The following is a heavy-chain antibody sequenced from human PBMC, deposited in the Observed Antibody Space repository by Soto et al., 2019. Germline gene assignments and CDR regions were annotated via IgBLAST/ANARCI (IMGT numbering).Heavy chain of an antibody. CDR1: GGSISSYY. V-gene: IGHV4-59*08. CDR2: IYYSGST. CDR3: ARRYGSSFDY. Sequence: LSLTCTVSGGSISSYYWSWVRQPPGKGLEWIGYIYYSGSTNYNPSLKSRVTISVDTSKNQFSLKLSSVTAADTAVYYCARRYGSSFDYWGQGTLVTVSS. J-gene: IGHJ4*02. D-gene: IGHD6-13*01.